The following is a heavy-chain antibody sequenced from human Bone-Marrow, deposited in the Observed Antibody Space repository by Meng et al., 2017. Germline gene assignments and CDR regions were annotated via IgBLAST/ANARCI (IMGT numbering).Heavy chain of an antibody. Sequence: QVQLQQWGAGLLKPAETLPLTCAVYGGSFSGYYWSWIRQPPGKGLEWIGEINHSGSTNYNPSLKSRVTISVDTSKNQFSLKLSSVTAADTAVYYCARAIATRPDVFDYWGQGTLVTVSS. CDR3: ARAIATRPDVFDY. D-gene: IGHD6-6*01. V-gene: IGHV4-34*01. CDR1: GGSFSGYY. CDR2: INHSGST. J-gene: IGHJ4*02.